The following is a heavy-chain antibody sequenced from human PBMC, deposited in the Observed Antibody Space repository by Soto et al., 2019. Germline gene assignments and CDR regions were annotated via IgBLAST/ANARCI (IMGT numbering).Heavy chain of an antibody. CDR3: TSMYYDFWSGYHPLFDY. CDR1: GLIFTDAW. J-gene: IGHJ4*02. V-gene: IGHV3-15*07. CDR2: IKSKTDGGTT. Sequence: AGGSLRLSCAVSGLIFTDAWINWVRQAPGKGLEWVGRIKSKTDGGTTDYAAPVKGRFTISRDDSKNTLYLQMNSLKTEDTAVYYCTSMYYDFWSGYHPLFDYWGQGTLVTVSS. D-gene: IGHD3-3*01.